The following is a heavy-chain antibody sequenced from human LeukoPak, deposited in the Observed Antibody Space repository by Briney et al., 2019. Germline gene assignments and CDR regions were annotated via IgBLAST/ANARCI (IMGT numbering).Heavy chain of an antibody. D-gene: IGHD1-26*01. CDR3: AREEVGAPGDY. J-gene: IGHJ4*02. CDR2: IWYDGSNK. Sequence: GGSLRLSCAASGFTFSSYGMHWVRQAPGKGLEWVAVIWYDGSNKYYADSVKGRFTISRDNSKNTLYLQMNSVRAEDTAVYYCAREEVGAPGDYWGQGTLVTVSS. V-gene: IGHV3-33*01. CDR1: GFTFSSYG.